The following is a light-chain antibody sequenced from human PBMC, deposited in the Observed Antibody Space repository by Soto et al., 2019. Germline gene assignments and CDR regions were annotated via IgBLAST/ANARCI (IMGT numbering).Light chain of an antibody. CDR1: QSVNIN. Sequence: EIVMTQSPATLSVSPGERATLSCRASQSVNINIALYQQKPGQAPRPLIYDASNRATGIPNRFSGSESGTDYSLTIISLLSEDFSVYYCHQYNNWPPVTFGQGTKVDIK. CDR3: HQYNNWPPVT. V-gene: IGKV3D-15*01. CDR2: DAS. J-gene: IGKJ1*01.